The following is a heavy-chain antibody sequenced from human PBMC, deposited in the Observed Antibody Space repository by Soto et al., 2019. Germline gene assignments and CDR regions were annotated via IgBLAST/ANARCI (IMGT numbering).Heavy chain of an antibody. Sequence: QVQLVESGGGLVKPGGSLRLSCAASGFTFSAYYRSGIRQAPGKGREWVSYISSRSSTIFYADSVKGRFTISRDNVKNSLYLQMNSLRAEDTAVYYCASGTNGAFFVYWGQGILVTVSS. CDR1: GFTFSAYY. V-gene: IGHV3-11*01. D-gene: IGHD2-8*01. CDR3: ASGTNGAFFVY. CDR2: ISSRSSTI. J-gene: IGHJ4*02.